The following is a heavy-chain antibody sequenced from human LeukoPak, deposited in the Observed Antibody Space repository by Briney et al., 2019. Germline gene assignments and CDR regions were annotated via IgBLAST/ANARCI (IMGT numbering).Heavy chain of an antibody. V-gene: IGHV1-2*02. Sequence: VASVKVSCKASGGTFSSYAISWVRQAPGQGLEWMGWINPNSGGTNYTQKFQGRVTMTRDTSISTAYMELSRLRSDDTAVYYCARDKATVTTFYYYYYYMDVWGEGTTVTVSS. CDR1: GGTFSSYA. CDR3: ARDKATVTTFYYYYYYMDV. D-gene: IGHD4-17*01. CDR2: INPNSGGT. J-gene: IGHJ6*03.